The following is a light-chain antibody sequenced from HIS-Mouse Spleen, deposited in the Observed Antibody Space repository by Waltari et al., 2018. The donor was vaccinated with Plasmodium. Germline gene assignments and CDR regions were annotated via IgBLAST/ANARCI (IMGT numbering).Light chain of an antibody. J-gene: IGLJ2*01. CDR1: TLGDKY. Sequence: LTQPRSVSGSPGQSVTISCSGATLGDKYACWYQQKPGQSPVLVIYQDSKRPSGIPERFSGSNSGNTATLTISGTQAMDEADYYCQAWDSSTVVFGGGTKLTVL. V-gene: IGLV3-1*01. CDR2: QDS. CDR3: QAWDSSTVV.